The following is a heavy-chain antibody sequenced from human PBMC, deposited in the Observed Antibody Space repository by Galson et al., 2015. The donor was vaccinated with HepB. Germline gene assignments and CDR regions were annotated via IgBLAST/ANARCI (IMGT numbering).Heavy chain of an antibody. D-gene: IGHD6-13*01. CDR3: ARDLRTQQLVDY. CDR2: IYIGGTT. J-gene: IGHJ4*02. V-gene: IGHV3-53*01. Sequence: SLRLSCAASGFTVSSNYMSWVRQAPGKGLEWVSVIYIGGTTNYADSVKGRFTISRDNSKNTLYLQMNSLRAEDTAVYYCARDLRTQQLVDYWGQGTLVTVSS. CDR1: GFTVSSNY.